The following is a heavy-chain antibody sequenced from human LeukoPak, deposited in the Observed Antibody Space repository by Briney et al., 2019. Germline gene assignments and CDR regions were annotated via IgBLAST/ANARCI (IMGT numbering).Heavy chain of an antibody. D-gene: IGHD1-14*01. J-gene: IGHJ4*02. CDR1: GYTSTGYY. Sequence: ASVKVSCKASGYTSTGYYMHWVRQAPGQGLEWMGWVNPKTGGTSYAQKFQGRVTMTRDTSISTVNMELSRLTSDDTAVYYCARATAENDHWGQGTLVTVSS. CDR3: ARATAENDH. CDR2: VNPKTGGT. V-gene: IGHV1-2*02.